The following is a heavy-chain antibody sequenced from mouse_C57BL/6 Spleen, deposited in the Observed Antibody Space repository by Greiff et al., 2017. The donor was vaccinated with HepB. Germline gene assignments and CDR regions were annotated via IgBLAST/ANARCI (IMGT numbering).Heavy chain of an antibody. CDR3: ARGSYGNPWFAY. CDR1: GYTFTSYW. V-gene: IGHV1-50*01. J-gene: IGHJ3*01. Sequence: VQLQQPGAELVKPGASVKLSCKASGYTFTSYWMQWVKQRPGQGLEWIGEIDPSDSYTNYNQKFKGKATLTVDTSSSTAYMQLSSLTSEDSAVYYCARGSYGNPWFAYWGQGTLVTVSA. CDR2: IDPSDSYT. D-gene: IGHD2-1*01.